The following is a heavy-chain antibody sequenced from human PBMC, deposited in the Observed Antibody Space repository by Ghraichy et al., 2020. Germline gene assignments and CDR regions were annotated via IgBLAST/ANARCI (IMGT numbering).Heavy chain of an antibody. CDR1: GFTFSSYY. D-gene: IGHD3-3*01. V-gene: IGHV3-7*01. J-gene: IGHJ4*02. CDR2: INQDGRES. Sequence: GESLNISCAASGFTFSSYYMSWVRQAPGKGLEWVANINQDGRESNYVDSVKGRFTISRDNAKNSLYLQMSSLRAEDTAVYYCARVRFRSFDYWGQGTLVTVSS. CDR3: ARVRFRSFDY.